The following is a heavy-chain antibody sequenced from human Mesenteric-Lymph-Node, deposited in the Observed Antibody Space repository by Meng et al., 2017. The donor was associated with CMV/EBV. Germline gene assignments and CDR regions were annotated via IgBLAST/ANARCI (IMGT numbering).Heavy chain of an antibody. J-gene: IGHJ5*02. V-gene: IGHV2-5*02. D-gene: IGHD6-25*01. CDR2: IYWDDDK. Sequence: GFSLNTNGVGVGWVRQPPGKALEWLALIYWDDDKRYSPSLKSRLNITKDTSRNQVVLTMTNMGPVDTATYYCARRRLLATAENWFDPWGQGTLVTVSS. CDR1: GFSLNTNGVG. CDR3: ARRRLLATAENWFDP.